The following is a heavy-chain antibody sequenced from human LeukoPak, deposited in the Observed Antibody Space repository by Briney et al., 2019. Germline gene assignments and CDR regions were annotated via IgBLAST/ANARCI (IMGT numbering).Heavy chain of an antibody. V-gene: IGHV4-61*01. CDR2: IYYTGST. CDR1: GGSVSSGIYY. Sequence: SETLSLTCTVSGGSVSSGIYYWSWIRQPPGKGLEWIGYIYYTGSTNYNPSLKSRVTISVDTSKNQFSLKLSSVTAADTAVYYCARADGGSGSYYADYWGQGTLVTVSS. J-gene: IGHJ4*02. CDR3: ARADGGSGSYYADY. D-gene: IGHD3-10*01.